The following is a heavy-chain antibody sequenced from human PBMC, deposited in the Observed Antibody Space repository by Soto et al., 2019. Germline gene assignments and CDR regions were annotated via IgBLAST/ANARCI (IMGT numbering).Heavy chain of an antibody. CDR3: AWQGLAGYGAIDP. D-gene: IGHD6-19*01. V-gene: IGHV4-34*01. CDR1: GGSFSGYY. J-gene: IGHJ5*02. CDR2: INHSGST. Sequence: SETLSLTCAVYGGSFSGYYWSWIRQPPGKGLEWMGEINHSGSTNYNPSLKRRGTILVDTAKNQFSLKLSSVTAADTAVYYCAWQGLAGYGAIDPRGQGTLVTVSS.